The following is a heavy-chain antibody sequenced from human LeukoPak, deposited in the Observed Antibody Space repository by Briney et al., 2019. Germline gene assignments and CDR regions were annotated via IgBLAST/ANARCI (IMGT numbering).Heavy chain of an antibody. CDR1: GGSISSSSYY. CDR2: IYYSGST. J-gene: IGHJ4*02. D-gene: IGHD4-11*01. V-gene: IGHV4-39*01. Sequence: PSETLSLTCTVSGGSISSSSYYWGWIRQPPGKGLEWIGSIYYSGSTYYNPSLKSRVTISVDTSKNQFSLKLSSVTAADTAVYYCARRQYRGAPFDYWGQGTLVTVSS. CDR3: ARRQYRGAPFDY.